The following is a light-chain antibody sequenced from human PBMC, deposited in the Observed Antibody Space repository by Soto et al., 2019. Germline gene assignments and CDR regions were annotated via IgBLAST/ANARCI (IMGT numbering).Light chain of an antibody. J-gene: IGKJ1*01. V-gene: IGKV3-20*01. Sequence: EIVLPQSPGTLSLSPGESSPLSCRASQSVSSSYLAWYQQKPGQATRLLIYGASSRATGIPDRFSGSGSGTDFTLTISRLEPEEFAVYYCKKYGSSPWTVGKGNKVDIK. CDR2: GAS. CDR3: KKYGSSPWT. CDR1: QSVSSSY.